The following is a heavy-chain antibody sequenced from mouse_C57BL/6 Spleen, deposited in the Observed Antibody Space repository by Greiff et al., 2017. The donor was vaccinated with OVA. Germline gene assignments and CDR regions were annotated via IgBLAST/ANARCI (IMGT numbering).Heavy chain of an antibody. V-gene: IGHV1-50*01. CDR2: IDPSDSYT. Sequence: QVQLQQPGAELVKPGASVKLSCKASGYTFTSYWMQWVKQRPGQGLEWIGEIDPSDSYTNYNQKFKGKATLTVDTSSSTAYMQLSSLPSEDSAVYYCARWYSSLSYFDYWGQGTTLTVSS. CDR1: GYTFTSYW. J-gene: IGHJ2*01. D-gene: IGHD1-1*01. CDR3: ARWYSSLSYFDY.